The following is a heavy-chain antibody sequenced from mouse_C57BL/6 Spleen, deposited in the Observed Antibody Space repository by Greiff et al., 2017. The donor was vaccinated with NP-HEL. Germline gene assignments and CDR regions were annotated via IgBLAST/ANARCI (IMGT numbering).Heavy chain of an antibody. CDR2: IHPNSGST. J-gene: IGHJ3*01. D-gene: IGHD2-4*01. CDR3: ARYGEGYDYDEFAY. V-gene: IGHV1-64*01. Sequence: QVQLQQPGAELVKPGASVKLSCKASGYTFTSYWMHWVKQRPGQGLEWIGMIHPNSGSTNYNEKFKSKATLTVDKSSSTAYMQLSSLTSEDSAVYYCARYGEGYDYDEFAYWGQGTLVTVSA. CDR1: GYTFTSYW.